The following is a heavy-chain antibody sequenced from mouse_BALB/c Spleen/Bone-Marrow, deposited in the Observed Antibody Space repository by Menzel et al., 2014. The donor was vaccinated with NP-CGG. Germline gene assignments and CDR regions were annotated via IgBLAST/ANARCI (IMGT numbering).Heavy chain of an antibody. Sequence: EVQGVESGGGLVQPGGSLRLSCATSGFTFTDYYMSWVRPPPGKALEWLGFIRNKPNGYTTEYSASVKGRFTISRDNSQSILYLQMNTLRVEDSATYYCTRDMGLLRFDYWGQGTTLTVSS. J-gene: IGHJ2*01. CDR1: GFTFTDYY. V-gene: IGHV7-3*02. CDR3: TRDMGLLRFDY. D-gene: IGHD1-1*01. CDR2: IRNKPNGYTT.